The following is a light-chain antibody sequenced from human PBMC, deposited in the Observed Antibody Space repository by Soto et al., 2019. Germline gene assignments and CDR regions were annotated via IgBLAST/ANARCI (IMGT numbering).Light chain of an antibody. J-gene: IGLJ2*01. Sequence: QSVLTQPPSVSGAPGQRVTISCTGSSSSVGAGYDVHWYQHLPGTAPTLLIFSNTNRPSGVPYRFSGSKSGTSVSLSIAGLRAQDEGEYYCQSYDNTLSAVLFGGGTKLTVL. CDR2: SNT. CDR1: SSSVGAGYD. V-gene: IGLV1-40*01. CDR3: QSYDNTLSAVL.